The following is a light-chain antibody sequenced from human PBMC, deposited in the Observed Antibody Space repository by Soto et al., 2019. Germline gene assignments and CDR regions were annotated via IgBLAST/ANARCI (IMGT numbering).Light chain of an antibody. CDR3: SSYTSSSTLV. V-gene: IGLV2-14*01. CDR1: SSDVGGYNY. J-gene: IGLJ1*01. Sequence: QSALTQPASVSGSLGQSITISCTGTSSDVGGYNYVSWYQQHPGKAPKLMIYDVSNRPSGVSNRFSGSKSGNTASLTISGLQAGDEADYYCSSYTSSSTLVFGTGTKLTVL. CDR2: DVS.